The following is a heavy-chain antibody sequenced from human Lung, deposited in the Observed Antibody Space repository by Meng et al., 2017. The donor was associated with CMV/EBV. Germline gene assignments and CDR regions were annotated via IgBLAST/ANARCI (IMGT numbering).Heavy chain of an antibody. Sequence: GGSLRLXXVASGFTFNTYWMSWVRQAPGKGLEWVANIKQDGSEKYYVGSVKGRFTISRDNAKNSLYLQMNSLRAEDTAVYYCARDPRVKSYVVVPAASDYWGQRAMVTVSS. CDR3: ARDPRVKSYVVVPAASDY. CDR1: GFTFNTYW. CDR2: IKQDGSEK. D-gene: IGHD2-2*01. J-gene: IGHJ4*02. V-gene: IGHV3-7*01.